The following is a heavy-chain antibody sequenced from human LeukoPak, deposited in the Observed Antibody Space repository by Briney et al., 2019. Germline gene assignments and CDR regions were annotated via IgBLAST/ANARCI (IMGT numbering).Heavy chain of an antibody. Sequence: SETLSLTCTVSGGSISSSSYYWGWIRQPPGKGLEWIGSIYYSGSTYYNPSLKSRVTISVDTSKNQFSLKLSSVTAADTAVYYCARGSIRYFDYWGRGTLVTVSS. J-gene: IGHJ4*02. V-gene: IGHV4-39*01. CDR3: ARGSIRYFDY. CDR2: IYYSGST. CDR1: GGSISSSSYY.